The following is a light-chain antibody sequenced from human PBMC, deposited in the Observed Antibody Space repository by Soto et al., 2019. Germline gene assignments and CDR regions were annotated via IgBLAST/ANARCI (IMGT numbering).Light chain of an antibody. CDR2: TAS. CDR1: QSVTSF. Sequence: EIVFTQSPGTRSLSPGERATLSCRASQSVTSFLDWYQQKPGQAARLLIYTASSRDTGIPDRFSGSASGTDVTLTISRLEPEEFEVNFCQQYGSSPRTFGQGTRLEI. J-gene: IGKJ5*01. V-gene: IGKV3-20*01. CDR3: QQYGSSPRT.